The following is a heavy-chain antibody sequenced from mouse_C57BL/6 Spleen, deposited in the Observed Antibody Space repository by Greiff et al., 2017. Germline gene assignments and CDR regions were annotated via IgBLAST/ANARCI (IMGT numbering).Heavy chain of an antibody. CDR2: IHPNSGST. Sequence: QVQLQQPGAELVKPGASVKLPCKASGYTFTSYWMHWVKQRPGQGLEWIGMIHPNSGSTNYNEKFKSKATLTVDKSSSTAYMQLSSLTSEDSAVYYCAKPYYYAMDYWGQGTSVTVSS. V-gene: IGHV1-64*01. J-gene: IGHJ4*01. CDR1: GYTFTSYW. CDR3: AKPYYYAMDY.